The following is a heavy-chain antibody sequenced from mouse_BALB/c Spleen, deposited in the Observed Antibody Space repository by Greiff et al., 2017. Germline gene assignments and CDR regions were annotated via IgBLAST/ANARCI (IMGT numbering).Heavy chain of an antibody. J-gene: IGHJ2*01. CDR3: ARGDYDGYYFDY. CDR2: INPGSGGT. Sequence: QVQLQQSGAGLVRPGTSVKVSCKASGYAFTNYLLEWVKQRPGQGLEWIGVINPGSGGTNYNEKFKGKATLTADKSSSTAYMQLSSLTSDDSAVYFCARGDYDGYYFDYWGQGTTLTVSS. V-gene: IGHV1-54*01. CDR1: GYAFTNYL. D-gene: IGHD2-4*01.